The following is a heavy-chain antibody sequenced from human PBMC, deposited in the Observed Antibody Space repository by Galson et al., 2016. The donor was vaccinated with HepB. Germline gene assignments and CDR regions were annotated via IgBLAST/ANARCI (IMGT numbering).Heavy chain of an antibody. CDR1: GFSFSTYA. V-gene: IGHV3-23*01. Sequence: SLRLSCAASGFSFSTYAMHWVRQAPGKGLEWVSGMSISGSDTYYADSVKGRFTISRDSSKNTLTLQMNSLRSEDTAIYYCARKVFYTSAWYLDYWGQGTLVTVSS. CDR3: ARKVFYTSAWYLDY. D-gene: IGHD6-19*01. CDR2: MSISGSDT. J-gene: IGHJ4*02.